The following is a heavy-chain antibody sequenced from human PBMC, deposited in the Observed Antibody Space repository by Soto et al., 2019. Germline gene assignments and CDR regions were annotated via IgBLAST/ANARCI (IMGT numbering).Heavy chain of an antibody. CDR2: ISYDGNDK. D-gene: IGHD2-2*01. J-gene: IGHJ1*01. CDR3: ATVRSEMSAPYQESFQR. V-gene: IGHV3-30*09. Sequence: QVQLVESGGGVVQPGRSLRLSCAGSGFTFSSYAMHWVRQAPGKGLEWVTAISYDGNDKYYADSAKGRFAISRDNSKNSLYLQMNSLRIEDTAVYYCATVRSEMSAPYQESFQRWGQGTLVTVSS. CDR1: GFTFSSYA.